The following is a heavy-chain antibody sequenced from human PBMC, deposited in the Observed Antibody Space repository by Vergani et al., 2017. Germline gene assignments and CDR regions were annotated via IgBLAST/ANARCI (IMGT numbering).Heavy chain of an antibody. D-gene: IGHD1-7*01. CDR3: ARDATKTGTRTTVWYFDL. J-gene: IGHJ2*01. Sequence: QVQLVESGGGLVKPGGSLRLSCAASGFTFSDYYMSWIRQAPGKGLEWVSYISSSGSTIYYAESVKGRFTISRDNAKNSLYLQMNSLRAEDTAVYYCARDATKTGTRTTVWYFDLWGRGTLVTVSS. CDR1: GFTFSDYY. CDR2: ISSSGSTI. V-gene: IGHV3-11*01.